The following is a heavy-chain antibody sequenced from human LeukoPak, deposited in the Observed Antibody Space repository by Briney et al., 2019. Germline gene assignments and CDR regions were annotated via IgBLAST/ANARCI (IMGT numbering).Heavy chain of an antibody. V-gene: IGHV3-66*01. CDR2: MYSGGST. J-gene: IGHJ6*02. CDR3: AREQVVVGRGFYGMDV. D-gene: IGHD2-2*01. Sequence: GGSLRLSCAASGFTVSSNYMNWVRQAPGKGLEWVSVMYSGGSTFYGDSVKGRFTISRDNSMNTLYLQMNSLRVDDTAVYYCAREQVVVGRGFYGMDVWGQGTTVTVSS. CDR1: GFTVSSNY.